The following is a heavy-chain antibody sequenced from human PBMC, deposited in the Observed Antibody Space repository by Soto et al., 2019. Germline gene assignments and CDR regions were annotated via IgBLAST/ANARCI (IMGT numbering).Heavy chain of an antibody. J-gene: IGHJ6*02. V-gene: IGHV1-69*13. D-gene: IGHD5-18*01. Sequence: SVKVSCKASGGTFSSYAISWVRKAPGQGLEWMGGIIPIFGTANYAQKFQGRVTITADESTSTAYMELSSLRSEDTAVYYCARDRGGYSYGYGMDVWGQGTTVTVSS. CDR1: GGTFSSYA. CDR2: IIPIFGTA. CDR3: ARDRGGYSYGYGMDV.